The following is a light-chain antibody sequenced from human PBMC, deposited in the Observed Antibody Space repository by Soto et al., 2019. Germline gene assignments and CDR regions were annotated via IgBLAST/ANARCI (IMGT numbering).Light chain of an antibody. J-gene: IGLJ3*02. V-gene: IGLV2-14*01. Sequence: QLVLTQPASVSGSPGQSITISCSGTSNDVGGYNYVSWYQQHPGKAPKLMIYEVSNRPSGVSNRFSGSKSGNTASLTISGLQAEDEADYYCISYTSGSPVLFGGGTKVTVL. CDR3: ISYTSGSPVL. CDR2: EVS. CDR1: SNDVGGYNY.